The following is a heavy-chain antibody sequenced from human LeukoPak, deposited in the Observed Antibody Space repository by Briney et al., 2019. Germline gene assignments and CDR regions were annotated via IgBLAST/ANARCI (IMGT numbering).Heavy chain of an antibody. V-gene: IGHV3-74*01. CDR2: IDNGGSDT. CDR3: ARGPPYGLRSDYFDY. D-gene: IGHD3-10*01. J-gene: IGHJ4*02. Sequence: GGSLRLSCAASGFTFSNYWMHWVRQAPGKGLVWVSRIDNGGSDTRHADSVKGRFTISRDNADNSLYLQMNSLRVEDAAVYYCARGPPYGLRSDYFDYWGQGTLVTVSS. CDR1: GFTFSNYW.